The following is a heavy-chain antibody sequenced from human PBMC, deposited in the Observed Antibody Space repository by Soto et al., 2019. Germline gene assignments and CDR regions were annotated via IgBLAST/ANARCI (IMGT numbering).Heavy chain of an antibody. CDR2: IYYSGST. CDR1: AGSITSGGYY. J-gene: IGHJ5*02. D-gene: IGHD3-16*01. CDR3: ARDHLGTPFGSFKS. V-gene: IGHV4-31*03. Sequence: QGQLQDSGPGLVKPSQTLSLTCTVSAGSITSGGYYWSWIRQHPGKGLEWIGNIYYSGSTYYNPSLKSRFTISVDTSKHQFSLKLSSVTAADTAVYYCARDHLGTPFGSFKSWGQGTLVNVSS.